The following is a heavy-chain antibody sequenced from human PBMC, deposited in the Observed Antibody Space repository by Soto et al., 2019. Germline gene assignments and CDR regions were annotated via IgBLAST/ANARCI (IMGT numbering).Heavy chain of an antibody. Sequence: PGESLQISCKGSGYSFTSYWIGWVRQMPGKGLEWMGITYPGDSDTRYSPSFQGQVTISADKSISTAYLQWSSLKASDTAMHYCERVWGSWYGSLDNWGHGTLVTVSS. J-gene: IGHJ4*01. V-gene: IGHV5-51*01. CDR3: ERVWGSWYGSLDN. D-gene: IGHD6-13*01. CDR1: GYSFTSYW. CDR2: TYPGDSDT.